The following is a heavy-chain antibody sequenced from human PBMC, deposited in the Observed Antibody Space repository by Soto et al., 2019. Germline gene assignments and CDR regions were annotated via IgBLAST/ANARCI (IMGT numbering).Heavy chain of an antibody. D-gene: IGHD6-19*01. V-gene: IGHV4-39*01. CDR2: FFIGGNT. CDR3: ALQRGSGWIDFDY. J-gene: IGHJ4*02. Sequence: SETLSLTCTVSGGSISSTTYYWGWIRQPPGKGLEWNASFFIGGNTYYNPSLKSRVTISVDTSKNQFSLKLSSVTAADTAVYYCALQRGSGWIDFDYWGQGTLVTVSS. CDR1: GGSISSTTYY.